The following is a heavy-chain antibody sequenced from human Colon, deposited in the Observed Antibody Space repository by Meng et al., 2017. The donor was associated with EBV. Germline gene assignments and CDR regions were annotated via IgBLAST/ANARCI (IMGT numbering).Heavy chain of an antibody. CDR1: GGSVSSGGYY. CDR2: IYYSGST. D-gene: IGHD6-19*01. CDR3: ARVSSGWDYFDY. J-gene: IGHJ4*02. V-gene: IGHV4-31*03. Sequence: VQLQESGPGLVNPSQTLSLTFTVSGGSVSSGGYYWTGICQHPGKGLEWFGHIYYSGSTFYNPSLKRRVIISIDTSKNQFSLNLRSVTAADTAVYYCARVSSGWDYFDYWGQGTLVTVSS.